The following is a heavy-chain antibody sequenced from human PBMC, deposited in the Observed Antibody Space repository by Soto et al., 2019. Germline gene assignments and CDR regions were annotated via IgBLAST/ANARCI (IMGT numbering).Heavy chain of an antibody. J-gene: IGHJ5*02. D-gene: IGHD2-15*01. CDR1: GYTFTSYD. CDR3: ARERAVGFDP. CDR2: MNPNSGNT. V-gene: IGHV1-8*01. Sequence: QVQLVQSGAEVKKPGASVKVSCKASGYTFTSYDINWVRQATGQGLEWMGWMNPNSGNTSNAQKFQGRVTMTRNTSISTACMELRGLRFRDRGVYYGARERAVGFDPWGQGSLITVSS.